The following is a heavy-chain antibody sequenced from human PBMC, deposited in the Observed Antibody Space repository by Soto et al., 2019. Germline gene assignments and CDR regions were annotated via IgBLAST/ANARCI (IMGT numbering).Heavy chain of an antibody. V-gene: IGHV3-9*01. CDR1: GFTFDDYA. CDR2: ISWNSGSI. J-gene: IGHJ4*02. Sequence: GGSLRLSCAASGFTFDDYAMHWVRQAPGKGLEWVSGISWNSGSIGYADSVKGRFTISRDNAKNSLYLQMNSLRAEDTALYYCAKATGVGGYYYDSSGYYRYWGQGTLVTVSS. D-gene: IGHD3-22*01. CDR3: AKATGVGGYYYDSSGYYRY.